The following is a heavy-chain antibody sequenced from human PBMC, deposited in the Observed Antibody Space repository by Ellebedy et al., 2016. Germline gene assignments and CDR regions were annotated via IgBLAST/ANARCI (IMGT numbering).Heavy chain of an antibody. CDR1: GGSFSGYY. D-gene: IGHD3-9*01. CDR2: INHSGST. CDR3: ARGNVYYDILTGYYFRSGWFDP. J-gene: IGHJ5*02. V-gene: IGHV4-34*01. Sequence: SETLSLTXAVYGGSFSGYYWSWIRQPPGKGLEWIGEINHSGSTNYNPSLKSRVTISVDTSKNQFSLKLSSVTAADTAVYYCARGNVYYDILTGYYFRSGWFDPWGQGTLVTVSS.